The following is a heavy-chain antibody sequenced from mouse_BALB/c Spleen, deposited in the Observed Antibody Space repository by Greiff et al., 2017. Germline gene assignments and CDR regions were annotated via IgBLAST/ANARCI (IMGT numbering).Heavy chain of an antibody. CDR3: ARWGMITGAMDY. D-gene: IGHD2-4*01. J-gene: IGHJ4*01. Sequence: QVQLKESGPELVKPGASVKMSCKASGYTFTDYVISWVKQRTGQGLEWIGEIYPGSGSTYYNEKFKGKATLTADKSSNTAYMQLSSLTAEDSAVYFCARWGMITGAMDYWGQGTSVTVSS. CDR1: GYTFTDYV. V-gene: IGHV1-77*01. CDR2: IYPGSGST.